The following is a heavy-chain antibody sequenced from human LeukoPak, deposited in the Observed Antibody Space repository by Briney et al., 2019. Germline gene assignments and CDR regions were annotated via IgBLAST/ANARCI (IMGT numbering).Heavy chain of an antibody. D-gene: IGHD3-9*01. CDR3: ASRSAYFYILTGYYTDGAFDI. CDR2: MNPNSGKT. Sequence: ASVKVSCKASGDTFTSYAIDWVRQAPGQGLEWMGWMNPNSGKTTYAQKFQGRVTITRNTSISTAYMELDSLRSEAEAVYFCASRSAYFYILTGYYTDGAFDILGQGTMVTVSS. CDR1: GDTFTSYA. V-gene: IGHV1-8*01. J-gene: IGHJ3*02.